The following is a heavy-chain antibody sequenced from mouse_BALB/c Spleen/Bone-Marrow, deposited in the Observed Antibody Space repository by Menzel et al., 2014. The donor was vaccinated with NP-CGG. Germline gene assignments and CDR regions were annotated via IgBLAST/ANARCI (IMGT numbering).Heavy chain of an antibody. D-gene: IGHD1-1*01. V-gene: IGHV1S56*01. CDR2: IYPGNVNA. Sequence: VNVVESGPELVKPGASVRISCKASGYTFTSYYIHWVKQRPGRGLEWIGWIYPGNVNAKYNEKFRGKATLTADKSSSTAYMQLSSLTSEDSAVYFCARWGTTVVDAMDYWGQGTSVTVSS. CDR3: ARWGTTVVDAMDY. CDR1: GYTFTSYY. J-gene: IGHJ4*01.